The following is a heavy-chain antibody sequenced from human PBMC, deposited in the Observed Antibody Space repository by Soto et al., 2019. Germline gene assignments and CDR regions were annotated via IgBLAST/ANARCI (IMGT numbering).Heavy chain of an antibody. CDR3: ARDKSVQRFGGENWFDP. Sequence: GGSLRLSCAASGFTFSSYWMSWVRQAPGKGLEWVANIKQDGSEKYYVDSVKGRFTISRDNAKNSLYLQMNSLRAEDTAVYYCARDKSVQRFGGENWFDPWGQGTLVTVSS. CDR2: IKQDGSEK. CDR1: GFTFSSYW. D-gene: IGHD3-16*01. J-gene: IGHJ5*02. V-gene: IGHV3-7*01.